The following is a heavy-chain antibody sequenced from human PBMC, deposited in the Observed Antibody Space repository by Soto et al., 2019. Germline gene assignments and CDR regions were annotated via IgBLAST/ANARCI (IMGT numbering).Heavy chain of an antibody. Sequence: QMQLEESGGGVVQPGRSLRFSCVASGFTFSHYGMHWVRQAPGKGLEWVAVIWHHGGNKYYADSVKGRFTISRDNARNTLYLQMDSLRGEDTGVYYCVSDETQLERRPSYGKDVWGRGTTVIVSS. CDR3: VSDETQLERRPSYGKDV. J-gene: IGHJ6*02. D-gene: IGHD1-1*01. CDR2: IWHHGGNK. V-gene: IGHV3-33*01. CDR1: GFTFSHYG.